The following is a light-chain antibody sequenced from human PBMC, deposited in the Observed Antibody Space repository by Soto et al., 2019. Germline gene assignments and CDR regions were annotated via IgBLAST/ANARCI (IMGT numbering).Light chain of an antibody. V-gene: IGKV3-20*01. Sequence: EIVFTQSPGTLSLSPGERATLSCRASQSVSGRYLTWFQQKPGQTPRLLIYDASTRATGIPDRFSGSGPGTDFTLTISRLEPEDFAVYYCQQYGTPPQTFGQGTKVDIK. CDR3: QQYGTPPQT. CDR1: QSVSGRY. J-gene: IGKJ1*01. CDR2: DAS.